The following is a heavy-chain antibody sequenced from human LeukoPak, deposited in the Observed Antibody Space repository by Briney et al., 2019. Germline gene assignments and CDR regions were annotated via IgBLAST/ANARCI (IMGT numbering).Heavy chain of an antibody. CDR3: VFVKRNTNWFDP. J-gene: IGHJ5*02. CDR1: GFTVSSNY. V-gene: IGHV3-53*01. CDR2: LYSGGTT. Sequence: PGGSLRLSCAASGFTVSSNYMSWVRQAPGKGLECVSILYSGGTTYYADSVKGRFTISRDNSKNTLSLRMNNVRAEDTAVYYCVFVKRNTNWFDPWGQGTLVTVSS. D-gene: IGHD1/OR15-1a*01.